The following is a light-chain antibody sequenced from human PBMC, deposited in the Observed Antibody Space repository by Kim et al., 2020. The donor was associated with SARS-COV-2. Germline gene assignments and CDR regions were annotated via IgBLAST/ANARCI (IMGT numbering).Light chain of an antibody. Sequence: SYELTQPPSVSVSPGQTASITCSGHKLGDKYACWYQQKPGQSPVLVIYQDTKRPSGIPERFSGSNSGNTATLTISGTQVVDEADYYCQAWDSGAVIFGGGTQLTVL. J-gene: IGLJ2*01. CDR3: QAWDSGAVI. V-gene: IGLV3-1*01. CDR2: QDT. CDR1: KLGDKY.